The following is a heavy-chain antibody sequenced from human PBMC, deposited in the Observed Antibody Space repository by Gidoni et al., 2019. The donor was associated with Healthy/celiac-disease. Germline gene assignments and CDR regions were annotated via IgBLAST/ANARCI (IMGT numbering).Heavy chain of an antibody. CDR2: ISWNSGSI. D-gene: IGHD1-26*01. J-gene: IGHJ3*02. CDR3: AKARSGAALDAFDI. CDR1: GFTFDDYA. V-gene: IGHV3-9*01. Sequence: EVQLVESGGGLVQPGRSLRLSCAASGFTFDDYAMHWVRQAPGKGLEWVSGISWNSGSIGYADSVKGRFTSSRDNAKNSLYLQMNSLRAEDTALYYCAKARSGAALDAFDIWGQGTMVTVSS.